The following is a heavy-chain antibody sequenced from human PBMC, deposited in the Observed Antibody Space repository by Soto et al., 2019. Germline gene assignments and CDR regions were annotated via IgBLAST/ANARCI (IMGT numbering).Heavy chain of an antibody. J-gene: IGHJ4*02. CDR3: ARGLDGYNY. Sequence: PSETLSLTCSVSGGYISSGDHYGRWIRQPPGKGLEWVGYIYFNGSSNYNPSLESRVTISVDTSKNQFSLNLNSVTAADTAIYYCARGLDGYNYWGQGTLVTVSS. V-gene: IGHV4-30-4*01. CDR1: GGYISSGDHY. CDR2: IYFNGSS. D-gene: IGHD5-12*01.